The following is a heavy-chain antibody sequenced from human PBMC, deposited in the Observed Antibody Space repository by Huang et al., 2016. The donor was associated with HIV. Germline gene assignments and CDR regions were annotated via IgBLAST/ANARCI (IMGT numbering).Heavy chain of an antibody. Sequence: QVQLQESGPGLVKPSQPLSLTCTVSGGSISSGSYYWSWIRQPAGKGLAWIGHIYTSGSTNYNPSLKSRVTISVDTSKNQFSLKLSSVTAADTAVYYCARAIFGVVIIPVVFDYWGQGTLVTVSS. V-gene: IGHV4-61*09. CDR1: GGSISSGSYY. CDR3: ARAIFGVVIIPVVFDY. J-gene: IGHJ4*02. D-gene: IGHD3-3*01. CDR2: IYTSGST.